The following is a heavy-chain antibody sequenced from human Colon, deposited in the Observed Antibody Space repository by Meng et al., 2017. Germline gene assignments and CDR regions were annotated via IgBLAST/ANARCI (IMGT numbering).Heavy chain of an antibody. CDR1: GGSVTITGYY. CDR2: IYYTGTT. D-gene: IGHD6-19*01. J-gene: IGHJ4*02. CDR3: ARDNLLTSGSRFCFDY. Sequence: QVQLQESGPGLVRPSETLSLTCTVSGGSVTITGYYWSWIRQSPGKGLEWIGYIYYTGTTNYNPSPKSRVTISVDTSKNQFSLKLSSVTPADTAVYFCARDNLLTSGSRFCFDYWGQGALVTVSS. V-gene: IGHV4-61*08.